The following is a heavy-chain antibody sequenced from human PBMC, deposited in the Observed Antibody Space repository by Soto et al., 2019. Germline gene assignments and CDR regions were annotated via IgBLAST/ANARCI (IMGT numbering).Heavy chain of an antibody. J-gene: IGHJ4*02. V-gene: IGHV3-48*02. CDR1: GFTLTKYS. D-gene: IGHD2-15*01. Sequence: GGSLRLSCVTSGFTLTKYSMNWVRQAPGKGLEWVSYISYSGETKYYADSLKGRYAISRDDAKNSVYLQMNSLRDEDTAFYYCVRGVVVVVGSTAENFDHWGQGTLVTVSS. CDR3: VRGVVVVVGSTAENFDH. CDR2: ISYSGETK.